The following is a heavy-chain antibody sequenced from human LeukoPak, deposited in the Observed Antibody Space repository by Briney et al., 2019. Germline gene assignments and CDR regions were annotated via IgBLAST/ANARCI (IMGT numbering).Heavy chain of an antibody. CDR3: AMGGGYSTLDF. D-gene: IGHD1-26*01. CDR2: IRQDGSEK. J-gene: IGHJ3*01. Sequence: PGGSLRLSCAASGFTFSSYWMSWVRQAPGKGLEWVANIRQDGSEKNYVDSVKGRFTISRDNAENSLSLQMNSLRAEDTAVYYCAMGGGYSTLDFWGQGTMVSVSS. CDR1: GFTFSSYW. V-gene: IGHV3-7*05.